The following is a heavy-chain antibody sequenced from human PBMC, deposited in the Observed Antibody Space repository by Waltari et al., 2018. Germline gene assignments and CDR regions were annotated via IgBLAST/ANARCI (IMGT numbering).Heavy chain of an antibody. CDR1: SSKY. CDR2: TYTGGNT. D-gene: IGHD6-13*01. V-gene: IGHV3-53*01. CDR3: ATDRSWSLDY. J-gene: IGHJ4*02. Sequence: SSKYMGWVRPAPGKSLEWVSLTYTGGNTYYAESVKGRFTISRDTSKNTLHLQMNGLRAEDTAVYYCATDRSWSLDYWGQGTLVTVFS.